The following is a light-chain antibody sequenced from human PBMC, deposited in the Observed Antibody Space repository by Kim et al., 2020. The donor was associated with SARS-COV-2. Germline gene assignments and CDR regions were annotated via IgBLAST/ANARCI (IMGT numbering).Light chain of an antibody. CDR2: LGS. J-gene: IGKJ2*03. Sequence: EPASISCRSSQSLLHSNGYNYLDWYLQKPGQSPQVLIYLGSNRASGVPDRFSGSGSGTDFTLKISRVEAEDVGVYYCMQVLQTPYSVGQGTKLEI. CDR3: MQVLQTPYS. CDR1: QSLLHSNGYNY. V-gene: IGKV2-28*01.